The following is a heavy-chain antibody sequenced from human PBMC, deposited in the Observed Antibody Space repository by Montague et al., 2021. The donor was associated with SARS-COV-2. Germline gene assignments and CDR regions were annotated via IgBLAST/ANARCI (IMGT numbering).Heavy chain of an antibody. Sequence: SETLSLTCAVHGGSFSTYSWNWIRQPPGKGLEWIGEIHHGGSTNYNPSLKSRVTISADTSKNQFSLKLTSVTAADTAAYYCARREWLRGGFDYWGQGTLVTVSS. CDR3: ARREWLRGGFDY. V-gene: IGHV4-34*01. J-gene: IGHJ4*02. D-gene: IGHD5-12*01. CDR1: GGSFSTYS. CDR2: IHHGGST.